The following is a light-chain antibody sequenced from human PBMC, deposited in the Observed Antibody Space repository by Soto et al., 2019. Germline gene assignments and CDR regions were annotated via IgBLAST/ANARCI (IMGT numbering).Light chain of an antibody. CDR3: QQYKNGLPET. V-gene: IGKV3-15*01. CDR2: GAS. J-gene: IGKJ3*01. Sequence: EIVMTQSPATLSVSPGERATLSCRASQSVSSNLAWYQQKPGQAPRLLIYGASTRATGIPAKFSGSGSGTEFTLTISSLQSEDFAVYYCQQYKNGLPETVGPGTKVDIK. CDR1: QSVSSN.